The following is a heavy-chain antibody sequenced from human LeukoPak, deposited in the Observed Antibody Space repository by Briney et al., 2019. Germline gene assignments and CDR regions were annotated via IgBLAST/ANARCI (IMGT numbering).Heavy chain of an antibody. CDR2: ISSSSNYI. CDR1: GFTFSSYS. Sequence: GGSLRLSCAASGFTFSSYSMNWVRQAPGKGLEWVSSISSSSNYIYYADSVKGRFTISRDNAKNSLYLQMNSLRAEDTAVYYCARDQDDSSGYYPPGYYYYGMDVWGQGTTVTVSS. V-gene: IGHV3-21*01. CDR3: ARDQDDSSGYYPPGYYYYGMDV. D-gene: IGHD3-22*01. J-gene: IGHJ6*02.